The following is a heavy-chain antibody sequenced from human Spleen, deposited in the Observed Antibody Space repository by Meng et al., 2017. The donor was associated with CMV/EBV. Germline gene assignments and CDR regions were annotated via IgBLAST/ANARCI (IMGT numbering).Heavy chain of an antibody. J-gene: IGHJ2*01. CDR3: ATAGSSGGDLAF. Sequence: GGSLRLSCAASGFTFSSYSMNWVRQAPGKGLEWVAFIRYDGSDRYYGDSVQGRFTISRDNSKNMQYLGMNRLRPEDTAMYYCATAGSSGGDLAFWGRGTLVTVSS. D-gene: IGHD3-10*01. CDR2: IRYDGSDR. V-gene: IGHV3-30*02. CDR1: GFTFSSYS.